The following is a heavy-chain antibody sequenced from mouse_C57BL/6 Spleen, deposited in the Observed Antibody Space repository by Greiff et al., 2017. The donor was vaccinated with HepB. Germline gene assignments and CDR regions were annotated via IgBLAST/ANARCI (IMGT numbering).Heavy chain of an antibody. CDR3: TASAYYSNHYYAMDY. CDR1: GFTFSNYW. D-gene: IGHD2-5*01. J-gene: IGHJ4*01. CDR2: IRLKSDNYAT. Sequence: EVQRVESGGGLVQPGGSMKLSCVASGFTFSNYWMNWVRQSPEKGLEWVAQIRLKSDNYATHYAESVKGRFTISRDDSKSSVYLQMNNLRAEDTGIYYCTASAYYSNHYYAMDYWGQGTSVTVSS. V-gene: IGHV6-3*01.